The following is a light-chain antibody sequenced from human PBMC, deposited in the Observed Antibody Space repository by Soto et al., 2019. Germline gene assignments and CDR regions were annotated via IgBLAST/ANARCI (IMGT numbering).Light chain of an antibody. J-gene: IGKJ5*01. V-gene: IGKV3-11*01. CDR2: DAS. CDR1: QSVSSY. CDR3: QQRSNWIT. Sequence: ESVLPQSPATLSSSPGERATLSCRASQSVSSYLAWYQQKPGQAPRLLIYDASNRATGIPARFSGSGSGTDFTLTISSLEPEDFAVYYCQQRSNWITFGQGTRLEIK.